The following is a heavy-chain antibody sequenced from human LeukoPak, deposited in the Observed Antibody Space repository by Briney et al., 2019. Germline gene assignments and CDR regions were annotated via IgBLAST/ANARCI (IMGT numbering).Heavy chain of an antibody. CDR2: IIPIFGTA. CDR1: GYTFTSYY. Sequence: SVKVSCKASGYTFTSYYMHWVRQAPGQGLEWMGGIIPIFGTANYAQKFQGRVTITADESTSTAYMELSSLRSEDTAVYYCAALKGMATPFDPWGQGTLVTVSS. CDR3: AALKGMATPFDP. D-gene: IGHD5-24*01. J-gene: IGHJ5*02. V-gene: IGHV1-69*13.